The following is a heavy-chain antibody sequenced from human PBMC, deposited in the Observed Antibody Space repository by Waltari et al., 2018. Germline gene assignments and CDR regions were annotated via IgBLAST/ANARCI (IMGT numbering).Heavy chain of an antibody. Sequence: EVQVMESGGGLVQPGGSLRLSCAASGFTVSRNWMHWVRQAPGKGLEWVSRINENGRTINYAGSVRGRFTISRDNTKNMLYLQMSSLRAEDTAIYYCARDFGGRNDYWGQGTLVTVSS. D-gene: IGHD2-15*01. CDR3: ARDFGGRNDY. J-gene: IGHJ4*02. CDR2: INENGRTI. CDR1: GFTVSRNW. V-gene: IGHV3-74*01.